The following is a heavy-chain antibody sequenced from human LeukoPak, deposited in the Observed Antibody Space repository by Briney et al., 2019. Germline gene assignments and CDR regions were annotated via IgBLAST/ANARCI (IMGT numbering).Heavy chain of an antibody. CDR2: IRYDGSNK. Sequence: GGSLRLSCAASGFTFSSYSMNWVRQAPGKGLEWVAFIRYDGSNKYYADSVKGRFTISRDNSKNTLYLQMNSLRAEDTAVYYCAKDWRNWNDVYYFDYWGQGTLVTVSS. CDR1: GFTFSSYS. CDR3: AKDWRNWNDVYYFDY. V-gene: IGHV3-30*02. J-gene: IGHJ4*02. D-gene: IGHD1-1*01.